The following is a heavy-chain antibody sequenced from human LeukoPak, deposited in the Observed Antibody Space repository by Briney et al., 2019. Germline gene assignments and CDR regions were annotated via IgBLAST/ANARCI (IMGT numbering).Heavy chain of an antibody. CDR2: ISSSSYI. CDR1: GFTFSSYS. J-gene: IGHJ4*02. Sequence: GGSLRLSCAASGFTFSSYSMNWVRQAPGKGLEWVSSISSSSYIYYADSVKGRFTISRDNAKNSLYLQMNSLRAEDTAVYYCARGEYSGGWAYFDHGGKGPLATVS. CDR3: ARGEYSGGWAYFDH. V-gene: IGHV3-21*01. D-gene: IGHD6-19*01.